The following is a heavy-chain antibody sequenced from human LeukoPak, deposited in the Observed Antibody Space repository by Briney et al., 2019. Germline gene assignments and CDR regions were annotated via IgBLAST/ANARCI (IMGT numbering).Heavy chain of an antibody. CDR2: IYYSGST. CDR1: GGSISSYY. V-gene: IGHV4-59*08. J-gene: IGHJ3*02. Sequence: PSETLSLTCTVSGGSISSYYWSWIRQPPGKGLEWIGYIYYSGSTNYNPSLKSRVTISVDTSKNQFSLKLSSVTAADTAVYYCATYRDDYNPLDAFDIWSQGTVVTVSS. CDR3: ATYRDDYNPLDAFDI. D-gene: IGHD5-24*01.